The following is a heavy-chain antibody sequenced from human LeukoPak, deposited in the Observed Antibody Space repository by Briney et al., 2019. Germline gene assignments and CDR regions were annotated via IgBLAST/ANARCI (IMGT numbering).Heavy chain of an antibody. V-gene: IGHV4-59*12. Sequence: SETLSLTCTVSGGSISSYYWSWIRQPPGMGLEWIGYIYYTGSTNYSPSLKSRVTISVDTSKNQFSLKLSSVTAADTAVYYCARDQGRWLVRTFDYWGQGTLVTVSS. CDR2: IYYTGST. CDR1: GGSISSYY. CDR3: ARDQGRWLVRTFDY. J-gene: IGHJ4*02. D-gene: IGHD6-19*01.